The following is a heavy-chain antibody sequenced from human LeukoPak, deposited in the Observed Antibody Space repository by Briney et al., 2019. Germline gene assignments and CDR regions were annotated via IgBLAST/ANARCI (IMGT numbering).Heavy chain of an antibody. J-gene: IGHJ4*02. D-gene: IGHD6-13*01. V-gene: IGHV4-59*01. CDR2: IYYSGST. CDR1: GGSISSYY. Sequence: SETLSLTCTVSGGSISSYYWSWIRQPPGKGLEWIGYIYYSGSTNYNPSLKSRVTISVDTSKNQFSLKLSSVTAADTAVYYCARMYSSSWPHYFDYWGQGTLVTVSS. CDR3: ARMYSSSWPHYFDY.